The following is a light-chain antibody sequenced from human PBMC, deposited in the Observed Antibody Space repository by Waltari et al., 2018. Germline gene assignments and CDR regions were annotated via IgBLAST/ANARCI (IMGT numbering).Light chain of an antibody. Sequence: DIQMTQSPSSVSASVGDRVTITCRASQGISTWVAWYQQKPGLAPKLLIHSASCLQSRVPSRFSGRASGADLTLTITSVQPEDFATYYCQQANSFPLTFGGGTRVDIK. CDR1: QGISTW. V-gene: IGKV1D-12*01. CDR3: QQANSFPLT. J-gene: IGKJ4*01. CDR2: SAS.